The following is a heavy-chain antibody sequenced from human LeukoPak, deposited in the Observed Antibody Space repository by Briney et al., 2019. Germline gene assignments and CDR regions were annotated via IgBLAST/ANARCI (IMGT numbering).Heavy chain of an antibody. CDR3: ARDRGNQRGYYYYYMDV. V-gene: IGHV3-48*03. CDR1: GFTFSDYE. CDR2: ISSSASII. Sequence: GGSLRLSCAVSGFTFSDYEMNWVRQAPGKGLEWVSYISSSASIIYYADSVKGRFTISRDNAKNSLYLQMNSLRAEDTAVYYCARDRGNQRGYYYYYMDVWGRGTTVTVSS. D-gene: IGHD1-14*01. J-gene: IGHJ6*03.